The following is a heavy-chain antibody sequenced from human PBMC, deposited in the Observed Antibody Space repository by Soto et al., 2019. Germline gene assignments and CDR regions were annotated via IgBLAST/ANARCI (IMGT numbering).Heavy chain of an antibody. CDR1: GFTFSSYG. J-gene: IGHJ4*02. D-gene: IGHD3-22*01. CDR3: AKDVDSSGYLDY. Sequence: PGGSLRLSCAASGFTFSSYGMHWVRQAPGKGLEWVAVISYDGSNKYYADSVKGRFTISRDNSKNTLYLQMNSLRAEDTAVYYCAKDVDSSGYLDYWGQGTLVTVS. V-gene: IGHV3-30*18. CDR2: ISYDGSNK.